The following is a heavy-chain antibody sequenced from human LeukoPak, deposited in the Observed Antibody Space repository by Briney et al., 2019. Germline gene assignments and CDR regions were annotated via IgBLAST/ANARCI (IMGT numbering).Heavy chain of an antibody. Sequence: PGGSLRLSCAASGFTFSSYWMSWVRQAPGKGLEWVANIKQDGSEKYYVDSVKGRFTISRDNAKNSLYLQMNSLRAEDTAVYYCAGDLSVRGRCYFDYWGQGTLVTVSS. J-gene: IGHJ4*02. D-gene: IGHD1-26*01. V-gene: IGHV3-7*01. CDR3: AGDLSVRGRCYFDY. CDR1: GFTFSSYW. CDR2: IKQDGSEK.